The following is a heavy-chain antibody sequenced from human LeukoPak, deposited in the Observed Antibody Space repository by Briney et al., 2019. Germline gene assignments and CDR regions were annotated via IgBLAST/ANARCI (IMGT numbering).Heavy chain of an antibody. J-gene: IGHJ5*02. D-gene: IGHD3-22*01. CDR2: ISAYTGNT. Sequence: ASVKVSCKASGYTFTTYAINWVRQAPGQGLEWMGWISAYTGNTNYAQKLQGRVTMTTDTSTTTAYMELRSLRSDDTAVYYCARGKIYDSSGYYSLGFDPWGQGTLVTVSS. V-gene: IGHV1-18*01. CDR3: ARGKIYDSSGYYSLGFDP. CDR1: GYTFTTYA.